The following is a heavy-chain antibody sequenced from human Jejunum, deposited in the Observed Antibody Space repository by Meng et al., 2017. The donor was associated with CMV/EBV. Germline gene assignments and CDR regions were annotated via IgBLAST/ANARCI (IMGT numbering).Heavy chain of an antibody. CDR1: GYTFINEG. D-gene: IGHD3-16*01. CDR3: ARVPLIESVMQAFHY. Sequence: GYTFINEGSSWVRQAPGKGLEWMGGISGYEGKTNYAQKFQGRVTMTTDTSTSTAYMELRSLRSDDTAVYYCARVPLIESVMQAFHYWGQGTLVTVSS. CDR2: ISGYEGKT. J-gene: IGHJ4*02. V-gene: IGHV1-18*01.